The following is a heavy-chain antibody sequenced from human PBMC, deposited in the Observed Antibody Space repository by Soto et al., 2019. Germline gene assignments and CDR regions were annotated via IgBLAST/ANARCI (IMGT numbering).Heavy chain of an antibody. CDR1: GFSFSSYT. J-gene: IGHJ4*02. D-gene: IGHD3-22*01. CDR3: AKDGDYEYFDY. CDR2: INNNSGRK. V-gene: IGHV3-23*01. Sequence: GGSLRLSCAASGFSFSSYTMNWVRQAPGKGLEWVSSINNNSGRKYYADSVKGRFTISRDNSKNTPFPQMNSLKAEDTAVYFCAKDGDYEYFDYWGQGTQVTVSS.